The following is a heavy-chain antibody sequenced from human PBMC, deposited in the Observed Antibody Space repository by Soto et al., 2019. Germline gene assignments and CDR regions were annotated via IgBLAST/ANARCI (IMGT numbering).Heavy chain of an antibody. CDR1: TESFSTYY. J-gene: IGHJ5*02. CDR2: INHSGST. CDR3: ARVVGALGHWFDP. V-gene: IGHV4-34*01. D-gene: IGHD1-26*01. Sequence: SETLSLTCAVHTESFSTYYWSWIRQPPGKGLEWIGEINHSGSTNYNPSLKSRVTISVDTSKNQFSLKLSSVTAADTAVYYCARVVGALGHWFDPWGQGTLVTVSS.